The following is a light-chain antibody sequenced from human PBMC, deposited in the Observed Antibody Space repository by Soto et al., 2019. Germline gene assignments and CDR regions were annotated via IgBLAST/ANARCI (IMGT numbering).Light chain of an antibody. CDR3: SSYTSSSTVV. CDR1: SSDVGVYNY. J-gene: IGLJ2*01. V-gene: IGLV2-14*01. Sequence: QSALTQPASVSGSPGQSITISCTGTSSDVGVYNYVSWYQQHPGEAPKLMIYDVSNRPSGVSNRFSGSKSGNTASLTISGLHAEDEADYYCSSYTSSSTVVFGGGTKLTVL. CDR2: DVS.